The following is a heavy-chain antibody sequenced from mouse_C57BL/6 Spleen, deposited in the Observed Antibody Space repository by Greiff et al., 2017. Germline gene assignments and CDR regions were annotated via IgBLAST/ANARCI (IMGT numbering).Heavy chain of an antibody. D-gene: IGHD1-1*01. CDR2: IYPGSGST. CDR1: GYTFTSYW. Sequence: QVQLQQPGAELVKPGASVKMSCKASGYTFTSYWITWVKQRPGQGLEWIGDIYPGSGSTNYNEKFKSKATLTVDTSSSTAYMQLSSLTSEDSAVYYCARGITTVVPFAYWGQGTLVTVSA. CDR3: ARGITTVVPFAY. J-gene: IGHJ3*01. V-gene: IGHV1-55*01.